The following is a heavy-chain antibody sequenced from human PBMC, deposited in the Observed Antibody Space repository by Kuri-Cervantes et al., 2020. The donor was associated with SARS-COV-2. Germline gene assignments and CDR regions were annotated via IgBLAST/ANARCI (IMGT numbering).Heavy chain of an antibody. J-gene: IGHJ4*02. Sequence: SQTLSLTCGVSGYPISSGYNWSWIRQPPGKGLEWIGYIYYSGSTNYNPSLKSRVTISVDTSKNQFSLKLSSVTAADTAVYYCARVKTIFGVAPFDYWGQGTLVTVSS. CDR3: ARVKTIFGVAPFDY. CDR1: GYPISSGYN. CDR2: IYYSGST. V-gene: IGHV4-61*01. D-gene: IGHD3-3*01.